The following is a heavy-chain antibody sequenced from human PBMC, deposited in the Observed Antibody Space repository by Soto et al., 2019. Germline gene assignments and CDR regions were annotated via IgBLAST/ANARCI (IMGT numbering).Heavy chain of an antibody. D-gene: IGHD3-9*01. CDR3: ARVLLGRGLRYFDWFPMDV. Sequence: SETLSLTCAVYGGSFSGYYWSWIRQPPGKGLEWIGEINHSGSTNYNPSLKSRVTISVDTSKNQFSLKLSSVTAADTAVYYCARVLLGRGLRYFDWFPMDVWGQGTTVTVYS. CDR2: INHSGST. CDR1: GGSFSGYY. J-gene: IGHJ6*02. V-gene: IGHV4-34*01.